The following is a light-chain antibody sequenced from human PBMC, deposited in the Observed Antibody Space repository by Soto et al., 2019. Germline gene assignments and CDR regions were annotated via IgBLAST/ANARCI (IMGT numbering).Light chain of an antibody. Sequence: EIVMTQSPATLSVSPGERATLSCRASQSVSSNLAWYQQKPGQAPRLLIYGASTRATGIPARFSGSRSGTEFTLTISSLQSEDFAVYYCQQYNNWRAFTFGGGTKVEIK. J-gene: IGKJ4*01. CDR3: QQYNNWRAFT. CDR1: QSVSSN. CDR2: GAS. V-gene: IGKV3-15*01.